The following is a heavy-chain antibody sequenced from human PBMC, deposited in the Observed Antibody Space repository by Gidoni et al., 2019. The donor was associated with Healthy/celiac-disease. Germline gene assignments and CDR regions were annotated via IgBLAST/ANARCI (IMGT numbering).Heavy chain of an antibody. J-gene: IGHJ4*02. V-gene: IGHV3-23*01. CDR1: GFTFSSYA. Sequence: EVQLLESGGGLVQPGGSLRLSCAASGFTFSSYAMSWVRQAPGKGLEGVSAISGSGGSTYYADSVKGRFTISRDNSKNTLYLQMNSLRAEDTAVYYCAKLLLWFGELSPRTFDYWGQGTLVTVSS. CDR3: AKLLLWFGELSPRTFDY. CDR2: ISGSGGST. D-gene: IGHD3-10*01.